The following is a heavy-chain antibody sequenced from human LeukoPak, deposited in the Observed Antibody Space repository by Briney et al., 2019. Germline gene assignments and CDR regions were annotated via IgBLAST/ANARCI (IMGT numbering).Heavy chain of an antibody. CDR1: GYSFTSYC. D-gene: IGHD3-10*01. CDR2: VNRSDSYT. V-gene: IGHV5-10-1*01. Sequence: GESLRISCKGSGYSFTSYCSSWVGHMPARGLVWLGGVNRSDSYTNYSPSFQGHVTISADKSISTAYLQWSSLKASDTAMYYCARLVVRGVIEDYYGMDVWGKGTTVTVSS. J-gene: IGHJ6*04. CDR3: ARLVVRGVIEDYYGMDV.